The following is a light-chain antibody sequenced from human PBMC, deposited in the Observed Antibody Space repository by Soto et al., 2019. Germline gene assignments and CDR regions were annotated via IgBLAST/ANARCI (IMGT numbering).Light chain of an antibody. CDR2: DAS. Sequence: EIMLTQSPGTLSLSPGERATLSCRASQSVSSSYLAWYQQKPGQAPRLLIYDASSRATGIPDRFSGSGSGTDFTLTLTRLEPEDFAVYYCQQYGNSPATFGPGTKVDIK. J-gene: IGKJ3*01. CDR3: QQYGNSPAT. CDR1: QSVSSSY. V-gene: IGKV3-20*01.